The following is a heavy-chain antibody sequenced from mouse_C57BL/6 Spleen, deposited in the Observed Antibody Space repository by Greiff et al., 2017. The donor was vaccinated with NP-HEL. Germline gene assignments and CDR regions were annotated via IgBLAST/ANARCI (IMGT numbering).Heavy chain of an antibody. D-gene: IGHD1-1*01. V-gene: IGHV1-53*01. J-gene: IGHJ3*01. CDR3: ARYYYGSSYGYAD. CDR2: INPINGGT. CDR1: GYTFTSYW. Sequence: QVQLQQPGTELVKPGASVKLSCKASGYTFTSYWMHWVKQRPGQGLEWIGNINPINGGTNYNQKFKRKATLTVDKSSSTAYMQLSNLTSEVSSCYYCARYYYGSSYGYADWGQGALVTVSA.